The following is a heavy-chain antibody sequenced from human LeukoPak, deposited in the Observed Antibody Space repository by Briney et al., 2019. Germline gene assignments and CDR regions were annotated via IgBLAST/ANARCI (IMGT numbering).Heavy chain of an antibody. CDR3: ARSPLGGYYYYYYMDV. J-gene: IGHJ6*03. CDR2: MNPNSGNT. CDR1: GYTFTSYD. D-gene: IGHD7-27*01. Sequence: RASVKVPCKASGYTFTSYDINWVRQATGQGLEWMGWMNPNSGNTGYAQKFQGRVTITRNTSISTAYMELSSLRSEDTAVYYCARSPLGGYYYYYYMDVWGKGTTVTVSS. V-gene: IGHV1-8*03.